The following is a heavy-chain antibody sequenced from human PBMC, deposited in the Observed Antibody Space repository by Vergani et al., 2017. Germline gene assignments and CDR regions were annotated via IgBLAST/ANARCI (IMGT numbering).Heavy chain of an antibody. CDR3: ARGGMVREINYGMDV. CDR1: GFTFSSYA. Sequence: QVQLVESGGGVVQPGRSLRLSCAASGFTFSSYAMHWVRQAPGKGLEWVAVISYDGSNKYYADSVKGRFTISRDNSKNTLYLQMNSLRAEDTAVYYCARGGMVREINYGMDVWGQGTTVTVSS. J-gene: IGHJ6*02. CDR2: ISYDGSNK. D-gene: IGHD3-10*01. V-gene: IGHV3-30-3*01.